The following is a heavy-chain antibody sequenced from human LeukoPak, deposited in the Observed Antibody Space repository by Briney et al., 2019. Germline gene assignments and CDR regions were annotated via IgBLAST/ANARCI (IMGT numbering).Heavy chain of an antibody. CDR3: ASLSYYYDSSGYYDMDV. Sequence: SETLSLTCTVSGGSISSYSYYWSWIRQPAEKGLEWIGRIYTRGNTNYNPSLKSRVTISIDTSKNQFSLKLSSVTAADTAVYYCASLSYYYDSSGYYDMDVWGKGTTVTISS. J-gene: IGHJ6*03. D-gene: IGHD3-22*01. V-gene: IGHV4-61*02. CDR2: IYTRGNT. CDR1: GGSISSYSYY.